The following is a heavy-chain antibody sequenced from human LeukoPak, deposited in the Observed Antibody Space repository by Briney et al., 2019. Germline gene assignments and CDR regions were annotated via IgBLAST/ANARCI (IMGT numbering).Heavy chain of an antibody. V-gene: IGHV3-30*04. Sequence: GGSLRLSCAASGFTFSRYAMDWVRQPPGKGLEWVAIITYDGSSKYYADSVKGRITISRDNSKNTLYLQMNSLRAEDTAVYYCAKTLIAATKDYFDYWGQGTLVTVSS. CDR1: GFTFSRYA. D-gene: IGHD2-15*01. J-gene: IGHJ4*02. CDR3: AKTLIAATKDYFDY. CDR2: ITYDGSSK.